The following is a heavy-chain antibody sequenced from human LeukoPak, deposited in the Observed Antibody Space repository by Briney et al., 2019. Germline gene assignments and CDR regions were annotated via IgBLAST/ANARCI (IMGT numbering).Heavy chain of an antibody. D-gene: IGHD2-2*01. J-gene: IGHJ6*03. CDR2: INHSGST. V-gene: IGHV4-34*01. Sequence: SETLSLTCAVYGGSFSGYYWSWIRQPPGKGLEWIGEINHSGSTNYNPSLKSRVTISVDTPKNQFSLKLSSVTAADTALYYCARAVSSTSAEYYYYMDVWGKGTTVTVSS. CDR3: ARAVSSTSAEYYYYMDV. CDR1: GGSFSGYY.